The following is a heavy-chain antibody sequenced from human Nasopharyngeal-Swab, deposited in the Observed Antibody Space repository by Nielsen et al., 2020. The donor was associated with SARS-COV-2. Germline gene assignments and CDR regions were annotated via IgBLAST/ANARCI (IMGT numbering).Heavy chain of an antibody. J-gene: IGHJ4*02. Sequence: GESLKISCAASGFTFSSYSMNWVRQAPGKGLEWVSSISSSSSYIYYADSVKGRFTISRDNAKNSLYLQMNSLRAEDTAVYYCARDPPYYDSSAPWGFDYWGQGTLVTVSS. D-gene: IGHD3-22*01. CDR2: ISSSSSYI. CDR1: GFTFSSYS. V-gene: IGHV3-21*04. CDR3: ARDPPYYDSSAPWGFDY.